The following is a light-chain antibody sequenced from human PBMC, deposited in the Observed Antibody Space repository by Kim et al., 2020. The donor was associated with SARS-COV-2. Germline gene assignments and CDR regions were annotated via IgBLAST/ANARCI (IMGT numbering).Light chain of an antibody. Sequence: EIVMTQSPATLSVSPGERATLSCRASQSISSRLVWYQQKPGQTPRLLIYGASTRATGIPASFSGSGSGTEFTLTISSLQSEDFAVYYCQQYNKWPLTFGGGTKVDIK. CDR2: GAS. CDR3: QQYNKWPLT. J-gene: IGKJ4*01. CDR1: QSISSR. V-gene: IGKV3-15*01.